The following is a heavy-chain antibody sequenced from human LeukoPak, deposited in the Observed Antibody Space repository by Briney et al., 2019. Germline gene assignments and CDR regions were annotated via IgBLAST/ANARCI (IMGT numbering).Heavy chain of an antibody. D-gene: IGHD3-10*01. Sequence: ASVKVSCKASGYTFTNNYLHWVRQAPGQGLEWMGMIYPRDGSTSYAQNFQGRVTVTRDTSTTTVHMELRGLRSEDTAVYYCARVRAGEGVTDYWGQGTLVTVSS. J-gene: IGHJ4*02. CDR2: IYPRDGST. V-gene: IGHV1-46*01. CDR1: GYTFTNNY. CDR3: ARVRAGEGVTDY.